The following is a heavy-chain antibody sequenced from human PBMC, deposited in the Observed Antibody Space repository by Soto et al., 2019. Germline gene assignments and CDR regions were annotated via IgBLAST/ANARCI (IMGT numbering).Heavy chain of an antibody. D-gene: IGHD6-19*01. CDR3: ARGVRSSAWLFDS. Sequence: SETLSLTCTVSGDSISSYYWSWIRQPPGKGLEWIGYIYYSGSTNYNPSLKSRVTISVDTSKNQFSLKLTSVTAADTAVYYCARGVRSSAWLFDSWGQETLLPVSS. CDR2: IYYSGST. J-gene: IGHJ4*02. CDR1: GDSISSYY. V-gene: IGHV4-59*01.